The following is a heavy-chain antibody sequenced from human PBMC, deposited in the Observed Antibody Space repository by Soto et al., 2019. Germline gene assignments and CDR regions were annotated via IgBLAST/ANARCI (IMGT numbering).Heavy chain of an antibody. CDR3: ARGGGTILAPLP. D-gene: IGHD3-3*01. V-gene: IGHV1-2*02. J-gene: IGHJ5*02. CDR1: GYTFTGYF. CDR2: INPNSGAT. Sequence: ASVKVSCKAFGYTFTGYFMNWVRQAPGQGLEWLGWINPNSGATKYAQKFQGRVTLTRDTSINTAYMEMSMLRSDDTAVYYCARGGGTILAPLPWGQGTLVTVSS.